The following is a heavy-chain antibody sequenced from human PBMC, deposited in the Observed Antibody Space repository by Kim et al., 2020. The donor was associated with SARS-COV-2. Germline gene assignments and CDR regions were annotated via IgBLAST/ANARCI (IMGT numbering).Heavy chain of an antibody. Sequence: ASVKVSCKVSGYTLTELSMHWVRQAPGKGLEWMGGFDPEDGETIYAQKFQGRVTMTEDTSTDTAYMELSSLRSEDTAVYYCAIRLSYYYGSGSYKGFDYWGQGTLVTVSS. CDR3: AIRLSYYYGSGSYKGFDY. V-gene: IGHV1-24*01. CDR2: FDPEDGET. J-gene: IGHJ4*02. D-gene: IGHD3-10*01. CDR1: GYTLTELS.